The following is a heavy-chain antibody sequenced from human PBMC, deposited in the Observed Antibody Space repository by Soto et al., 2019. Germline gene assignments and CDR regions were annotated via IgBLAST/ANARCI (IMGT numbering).Heavy chain of an antibody. Sequence: PSETLRLSCAASGFTVSSNYMSWVRQAPGKGLEWVSVIYSGGSTYYADSVKGRFTISRDNSKNTLYLQMNSLRAEDTAVYYCASTATYYYDSSGYYSSHYYYYGMDVWGQGTTVTSP. CDR2: IYSGGST. D-gene: IGHD3-22*01. V-gene: IGHV3-53*01. J-gene: IGHJ6*02. CDR1: GFTVSSNY. CDR3: ASTATYYYDSSGYYSSHYYYYGMDV.